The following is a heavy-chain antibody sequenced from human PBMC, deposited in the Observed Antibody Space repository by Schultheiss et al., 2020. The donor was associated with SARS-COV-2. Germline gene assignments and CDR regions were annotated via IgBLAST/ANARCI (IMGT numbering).Heavy chain of an antibody. Sequence: ASVKVSCKASGYTFTSYAMHWVRQAPGQRLEWMGWINAGNGNTKYSQKFQGRVTITRDTSASTAYMELSSLRSEDTAVYYCARDRTAMVFWGDFDIWGQGTMVTVSS. CDR2: INAGNGNT. D-gene: IGHD5-18*01. J-gene: IGHJ3*02. CDR1: GYTFTSYA. CDR3: ARDRTAMVFWGDFDI. V-gene: IGHV1-3*01.